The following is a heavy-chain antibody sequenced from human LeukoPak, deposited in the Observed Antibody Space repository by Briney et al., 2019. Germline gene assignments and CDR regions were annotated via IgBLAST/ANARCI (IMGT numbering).Heavy chain of an antibody. CDR3: ARELQVWSPDFDY. CDR1: GFTFSSYT. V-gene: IGHV3-21*01. J-gene: IGHJ4*02. Sequence: GGSLRLSCAASGFTFSSYTMTWVRQAPGKGLEWVSSISSSSSYIYYADSVKGRFTMSRDNAKNSLYLQMNSLRAEDAAVYYCARELQVWSPDFDYWGQGTLVTVSS. CDR2: ISSSSSYI. D-gene: IGHD5-18*01.